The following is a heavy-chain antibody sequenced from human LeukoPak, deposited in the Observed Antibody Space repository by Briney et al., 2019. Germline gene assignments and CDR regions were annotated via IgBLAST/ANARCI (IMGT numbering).Heavy chain of an antibody. CDR3: ARHEKIVVVTPFDY. Sequence: SETLSLTCSVSGYSISSGYYWSWIRQPPGKGLEWIGEINHSGSTNYNPSLKSRVTISVDTSKNQFSLKLSSVTAADTAVYYCARHEKIVVVTPFDYWGQGTLVTVSS. V-gene: IGHV4-38-2*02. CDR1: GYSISSGYY. CDR2: INHSGST. J-gene: IGHJ4*02. D-gene: IGHD2-21*02.